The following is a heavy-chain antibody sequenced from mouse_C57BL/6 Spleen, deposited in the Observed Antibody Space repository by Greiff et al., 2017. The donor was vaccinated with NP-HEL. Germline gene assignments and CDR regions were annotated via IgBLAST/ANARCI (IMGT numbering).Heavy chain of an antibody. CDR3: AREYDYGGFDY. V-gene: IGHV5-4*01. CDR2: ISDGGSYT. D-gene: IGHD2-4*01. CDR1: GFTFSSYA. J-gene: IGHJ2*01. Sequence: EVKLMESGGGLVKPGGSLKLSCAASGFTFSSYAMSWVRQTPEKRLEWVATISDGGSYTYYPDNVKGRFTISRDNAKNNLYLQMSHLKSEDTAMYYCAREYDYGGFDYWGQGTTLTVSS.